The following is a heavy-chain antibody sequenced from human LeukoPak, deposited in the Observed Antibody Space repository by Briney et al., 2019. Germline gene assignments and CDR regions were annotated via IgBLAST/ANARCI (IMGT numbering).Heavy chain of an antibody. D-gene: IGHD1-26*01. J-gene: IGHJ4*02. CDR3: AKRGEGVGATNFFDY. V-gene: IGHV3-23*01. CDR1: GFTCSSYA. Sequence: PGGSLRLSCAASGFTCSSYAMSWVRQAPGKGLEWVSAISGSGGSTYYADSVKGRFTISRDNSKNTLYLQMNSLRAEDTAVYYCAKRGEGVGATNFFDYWGQGTLVTVSS. CDR2: ISGSGGST.